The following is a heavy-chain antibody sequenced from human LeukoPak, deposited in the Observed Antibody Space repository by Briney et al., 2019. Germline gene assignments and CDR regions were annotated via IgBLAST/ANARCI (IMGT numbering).Heavy chain of an antibody. CDR3: ARDRSSWPDFDY. CDR1: GFTFSDYY. Sequence: GGSLRLSCAASGFTFSDYYMSWIRQAPGKGLEWVSYISSSGSTIYYADSVKGRFTISRDNAKNSLSLQMNSLRAEDTAVYYCARDRSSWPDFDYWGQGTLVTVSS. CDR2: ISSSGSTI. D-gene: IGHD6-13*01. J-gene: IGHJ4*02. V-gene: IGHV3-11*04.